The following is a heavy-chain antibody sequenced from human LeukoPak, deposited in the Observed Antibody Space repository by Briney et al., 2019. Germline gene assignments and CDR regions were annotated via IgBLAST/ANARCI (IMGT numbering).Heavy chain of an antibody. V-gene: IGHV3-23*01. D-gene: IGHD2-8*02. CDR1: RYTFISCG. CDR2: IGARGDTT. CDR3: AQSIRYWHHQANLEY. J-gene: IGHJ4*02. Sequence: GGSPRLSCAASRYTFISCGMSWVRQAPGKGLEWVSAIGARGDTTYYADSVEGRFTISRDNSKKTLYLQMNSLRAEDTAVYYCAQSIRYWHHQANLEYWGQGALVAVSP.